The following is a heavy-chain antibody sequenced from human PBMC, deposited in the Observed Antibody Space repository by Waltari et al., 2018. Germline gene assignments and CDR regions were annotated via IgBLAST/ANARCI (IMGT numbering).Heavy chain of an antibody. CDR2: IWYDGSNK. CDR3: VRVDNNGLEPFDY. D-gene: IGHD1-1*01. CDR1: GFTLRSYG. V-gene: IGHV3-33*01. Sequence: QVQLVASGGGVVQPGRSLRLSCAASGFTLRSYGMHWVRQAPGKGLEWVAVIWYDGSNKYYADSVKGRFTISRDNSKNTLYLQMSSLRAEDTALYYCVRVDNNGLEPFDYWGQGTLVTVSS. J-gene: IGHJ4*02.